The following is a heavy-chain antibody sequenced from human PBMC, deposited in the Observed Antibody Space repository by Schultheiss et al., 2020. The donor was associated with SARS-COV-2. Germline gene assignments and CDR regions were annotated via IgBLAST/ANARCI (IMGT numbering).Heavy chain of an antibody. CDR2: IYPGDSDT. J-gene: IGHJ5*01. V-gene: IGHV5-51*07. CDR3: AKRSTVPSGGWFDS. CDR1: GYSFTSYW. Sequence: GESLKISCKGSGYSFTSYWIGWVHQKPGKGLEWRGVIYPGDSDTRYSPSFQGQVSISADKSISTAFLQWTSLKASATALYYCAKRSTVPSGGWFDSWGQGTLVTVSS. D-gene: IGHD4-11*01.